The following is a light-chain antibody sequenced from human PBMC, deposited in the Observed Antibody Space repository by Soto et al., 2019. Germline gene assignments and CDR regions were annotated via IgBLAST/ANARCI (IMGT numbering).Light chain of an antibody. Sequence: DIVLTQSPATLSLSPGERATLSCRASQSVRSYLAWYQQKPGQAPRLLIYETSNRATGIPARFSGSGSGTDFTLTISSLEPEDFGVYYCQQRSDWPLTFGGGTKVEIK. CDR3: QQRSDWPLT. CDR1: QSVRSY. J-gene: IGKJ4*01. V-gene: IGKV3-11*01. CDR2: ETS.